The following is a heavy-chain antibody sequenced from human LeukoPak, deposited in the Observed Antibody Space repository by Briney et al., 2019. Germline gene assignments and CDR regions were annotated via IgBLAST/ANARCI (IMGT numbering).Heavy chain of an antibody. V-gene: IGHV4-59*01. CDR3: ARDGSDWRTFDP. D-gene: IGHD6-19*01. CDR1: GGSFSGYY. CDR2: IYYSGST. Sequence: SETLSLTCAVSGGSFSGYYWSWIRQPPGKGLEWIGDIYYSGSTNYNPSLKSRVTISEDTYTLHLSLTLSSVTAADTSVYSRARDGSDWRTFDPWGQGTLVTVSS. J-gene: IGHJ5*02.